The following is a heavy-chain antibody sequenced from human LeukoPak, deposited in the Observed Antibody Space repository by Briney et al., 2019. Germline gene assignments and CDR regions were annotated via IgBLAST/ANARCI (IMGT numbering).Heavy chain of an antibody. Sequence: KPSETLSLTCTVSGGSISSYYWSWIRQPPGKGLEWIGYIYYSGSTNYNPSLKSRVTISVDTSKNQFSLKLSSVTAADTAVYYCAREYSSGWYKEYYFDYWGQGTLVTVSS. J-gene: IGHJ4*02. D-gene: IGHD6-19*01. CDR2: IYYSGST. CDR1: GGSISSYY. CDR3: AREYSSGWYKEYYFDY. V-gene: IGHV4-59*12.